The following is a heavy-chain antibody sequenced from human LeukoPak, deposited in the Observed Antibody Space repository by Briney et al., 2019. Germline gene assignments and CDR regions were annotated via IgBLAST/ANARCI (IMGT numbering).Heavy chain of an antibody. V-gene: IGHV1-46*01. CDR1: GYTFTGYY. D-gene: IGHD2-15*01. CDR3: ARAPAYCSGGSCYSFYFDY. Sequence: ASVKVSCKASGYTFTGYYMHWVRQAPGQGLEWMGIINPSGGSTSYAQKFQGRVTMTRDTSTSTVYMELSSLRSEDTAVYYCARAPAYCSGGSCYSFYFDYWGQGTLVTVSS. J-gene: IGHJ4*02. CDR2: INPSGGST.